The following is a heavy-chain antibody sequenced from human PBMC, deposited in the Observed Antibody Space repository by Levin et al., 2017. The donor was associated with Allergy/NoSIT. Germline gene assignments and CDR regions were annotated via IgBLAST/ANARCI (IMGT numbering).Heavy chain of an antibody. CDR1: GFTFSSYA. D-gene: IGHD6-13*01. CDR3: ARSERSSWPIDY. CDR2: ISYDGSNK. Sequence: HAGGSLRLSCAASGFTFSSYAMHWVRQAPGKGLEWVAVISYDGSNKYYADSVKGRFTISRDNSKNTLYLQMNSLRAEDTAVYYCARSERSSWPIDYWGQGTLVTVSS. J-gene: IGHJ4*02. V-gene: IGHV3-30-3*01.